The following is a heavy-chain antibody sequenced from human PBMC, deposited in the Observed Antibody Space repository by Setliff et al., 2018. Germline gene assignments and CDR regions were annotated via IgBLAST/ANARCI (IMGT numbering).Heavy chain of an antibody. CDR2: IIPFFGNT. Sequence: GASVKVSCKASGYTFTSYDITWVRQAPGPGLEYMGGIIPFFGNTNYAQKFQGRLSITADESTSTAYMELSSLRSEDTAVYYCASNYDIHLYNWFDPWGQGTLVTVSS. J-gene: IGHJ5*02. CDR3: ASNYDIHLYNWFDP. V-gene: IGHV1-69*13. D-gene: IGHD3-9*01. CDR1: GYTFTSYD.